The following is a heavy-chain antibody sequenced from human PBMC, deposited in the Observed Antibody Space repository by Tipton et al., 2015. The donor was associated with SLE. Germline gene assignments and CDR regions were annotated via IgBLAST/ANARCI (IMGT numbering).Heavy chain of an antibody. Sequence: SLRLSCAASGFTFSSYYMGWVRQAPGKGLEWVSGINWNSGDIGYADSVKGRFTISRDNAKNSLYLQMNSLRPEDTALYYCAKDFDGYNGFDFWGQGTLVTVSS. CDR1: GFTFSSYY. CDR3: AKDFDGYNGFDF. V-gene: IGHV3-9*01. CDR2: INWNSGDI. D-gene: IGHD5-24*01. J-gene: IGHJ4*02.